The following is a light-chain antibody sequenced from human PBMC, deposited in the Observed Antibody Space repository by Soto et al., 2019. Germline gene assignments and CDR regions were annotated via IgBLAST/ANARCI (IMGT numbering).Light chain of an antibody. V-gene: IGLV2-8*01. Sequence: QSVLTQPPSASGSPGQSVTISCTGTSRDVGGYNYVSWYQQHPGKAPKLMIYEVSKRPSGVPDRFSGSKSGNTASLTVSGLQAEDEADYYCSSYAGSTFYVFGTGTRSPS. CDR1: SRDVGGYNY. J-gene: IGLJ1*01. CDR3: SSYAGSTFYV. CDR2: EVS.